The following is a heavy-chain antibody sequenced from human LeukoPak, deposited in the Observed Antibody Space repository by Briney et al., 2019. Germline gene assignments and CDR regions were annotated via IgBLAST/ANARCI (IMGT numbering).Heavy chain of an antibody. CDR2: ISAYNGNT. CDR1: GYTFTTYG. D-gene: IGHD2-2*01. J-gene: IGHJ4*02. Sequence: GASVKVSCKAPGYTFTTYGINWVRQAPGQGLEWMGWISAYNGNTNYAQKLQGRVTMTTDTSTSTAYMELRSLGSDDTAVYYCARGYCGSTSCFNFDYWGQGTLVTVSS. V-gene: IGHV1-18*01. CDR3: ARGYCGSTSCFNFDY.